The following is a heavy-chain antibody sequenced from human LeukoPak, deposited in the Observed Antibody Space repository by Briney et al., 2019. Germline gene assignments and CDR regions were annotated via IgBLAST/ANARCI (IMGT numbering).Heavy chain of an antibody. CDR2: IYYSGST. CDR3: ARDPPATTGFDI. Sequence: SETLSLTCTVSGGSFRSSSYYWGWIRQTPGKGLEWIGCIYYSGSTYYNPSLKSRVTISVDTSENQFSLKLSSVTAADTAVYYCARDPPATTGFDIWGQGTMVTVSS. D-gene: IGHD1-1*01. CDR1: GGSFRSSSYY. J-gene: IGHJ3*02. V-gene: IGHV4-39*07.